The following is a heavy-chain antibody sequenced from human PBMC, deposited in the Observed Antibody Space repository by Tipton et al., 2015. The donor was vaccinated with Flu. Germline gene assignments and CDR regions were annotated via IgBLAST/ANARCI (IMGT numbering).Heavy chain of an antibody. CDR1: GDSVASPYF. CDR3: ARDERSGSGYGLRL. D-gene: IGHD3-22*01. V-gene: IGHV4-38-2*02. CDR2: IGQSGNT. J-gene: IGHJ3*01. Sequence: TLSLTCSVSGDSVASPYFWGWIRQPPGKGLEWIGNIGQSGNTYYSPSLRSRLTMSVDTSKNQFSLNLSSVTAADTALYFCARDERSGSGYGLRLWGQGTMVTVSS.